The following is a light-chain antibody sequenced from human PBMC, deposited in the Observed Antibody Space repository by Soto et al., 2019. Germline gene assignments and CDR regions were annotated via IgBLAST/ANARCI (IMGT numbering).Light chain of an antibody. V-gene: IGLV2-14*01. CDR1: SSDVGGYNY. CDR3: SSHTSSSPYV. CDR2: EVS. J-gene: IGLJ1*01. Sequence: QAVVTQPASVCGSPGQSITISCTGTSSDVGGYNYVSWYQQHPGKAPKLMIYEVSNRPSGVSNRFSGSKSGNTASLTISGLQAEDEADYYCSSHTSSSPYVFGTGTKVTV.